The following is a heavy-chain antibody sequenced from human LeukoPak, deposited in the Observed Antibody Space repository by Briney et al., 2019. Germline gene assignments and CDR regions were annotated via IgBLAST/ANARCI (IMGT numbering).Heavy chain of an antibody. V-gene: IGHV4-31*03. D-gene: IGHD2-2*01. CDR3: ARERDAYCSTTNCYYFDY. Sequence: SETLSLTCTVSGGSISSGGYYWSWIRQHPGKGLEWIGYIYYSGSTYYNPSLKSRVTISVDTSKNQFSLKLSSVTAADTAVYYCARERDAYCSTTNCYYFDYWGQGTLVTVSS. CDR2: IYYSGST. CDR1: GGSISSGGYY. J-gene: IGHJ4*02.